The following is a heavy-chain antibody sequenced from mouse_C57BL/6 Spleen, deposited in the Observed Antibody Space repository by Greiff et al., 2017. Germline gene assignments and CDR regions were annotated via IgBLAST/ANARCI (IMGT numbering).Heavy chain of an antibody. D-gene: IGHD1-1*01. J-gene: IGHJ2*01. CDR1: GYTFTSYW. Sequence: VQLQQPGTELVKPGASVKLSCKASGYTFTSYWMHWVKQRPGQGLEWIGNINPSNGGTNYNEKFKSKATLTVDKSSSTAYMQLSSLTSEDSAVYYCAREGTFYYGSSLYWGQGTTLTVSS. V-gene: IGHV1-53*01. CDR2: INPSNGGT. CDR3: AREGTFYYGSSLY.